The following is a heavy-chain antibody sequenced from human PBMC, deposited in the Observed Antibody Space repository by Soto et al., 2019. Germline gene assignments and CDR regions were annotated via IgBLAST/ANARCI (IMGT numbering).Heavy chain of an antibody. Sequence: EASVKVSCKASGYTSTTYYMHWVRQAPGQGLEWVGMINPSGGDTSYSQKFQGRVTMTRDTSTSTAYMELSTLSSEDTAMYYCARTKDSGSDSVGLIDYWGPGTMVTVSS. V-gene: IGHV1-46*01. J-gene: IGHJ4*02. CDR3: ARTKDSGSDSVGLIDY. CDR2: INPSGGDT. CDR1: GYTSTTYY. D-gene: IGHD5-12*01.